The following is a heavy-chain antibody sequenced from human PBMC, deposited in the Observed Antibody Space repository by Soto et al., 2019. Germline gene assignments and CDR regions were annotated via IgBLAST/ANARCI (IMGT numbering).Heavy chain of an antibody. CDR1: GFTFRNFA. J-gene: IGHJ1*01. CDR2: ISPDGATK. Sequence: VQLVESGGGVAQPGRSLRLSCTGSGFTFRNFAMYWVRQAPGKGLDWAAGISPDGATKYHSASPKGRLTISRGNYKDTLYLEMSGLRRDATAVYYCARRDQWVVFGLHGHWALGTPVTVAS. D-gene: IGHD6-19*01. CDR3: ARRDQWVVFGLHGH. V-gene: IGHV3-30*04.